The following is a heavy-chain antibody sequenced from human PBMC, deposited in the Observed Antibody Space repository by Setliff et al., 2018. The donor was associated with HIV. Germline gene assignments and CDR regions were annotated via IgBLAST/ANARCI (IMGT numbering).Heavy chain of an antibody. J-gene: IGHJ6*03. CDR2: INHTGST. D-gene: IGHD1-7*01. CDR1: GESVSGYY. Sequence: SETLSLTCAVFGESVSGYYWSWIRQPPGKGLEWIGEINHTGSTNYNPSLKSRVTISVDTSKNQFSLKLSFVTAADTAVYYCARDRSNWNYGKNYMDVWGKGTTVTSP. V-gene: IGHV4-34*01. CDR3: ARDRSNWNYGKNYMDV.